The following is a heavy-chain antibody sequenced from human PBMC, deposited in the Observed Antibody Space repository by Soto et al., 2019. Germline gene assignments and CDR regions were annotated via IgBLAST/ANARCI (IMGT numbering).Heavy chain of an antibody. CDR1: GGSISSGGYY. V-gene: IGHV4-31*03. CDR2: IYYSGST. CDR3: ARDAPNCSSTSRHNWFDP. J-gene: IGHJ5*02. D-gene: IGHD2-2*01. Sequence: SETLSLTCTVSGGSISSGGYYWSWIRQHPGKGLEWIGYIYYSGSTYYNPSLKSRVTISVDTPKNQFSLKLSSVTAADTAVYYCARDAPNCSSTSRHNWFDPWGQGTLVTVSS.